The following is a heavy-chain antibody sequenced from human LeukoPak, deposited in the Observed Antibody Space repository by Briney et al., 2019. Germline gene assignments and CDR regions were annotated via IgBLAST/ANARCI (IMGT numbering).Heavy chain of an antibody. CDR3: ARGQGYESYYYMDV. J-gene: IGHJ6*03. CDR1: GFTFSSYS. D-gene: IGHD2-2*01. V-gene: IGHV3-21*01. Sequence: GGSLRLSCAASGFTFSSYSMNWVRQAPGKGLKWVSSISSSSSYIYYADSVKGRFTISRDNSNNTVYLQMNNLRPEDTAVFYCARGQGYESYYYMDVWGKGTTVSVSS. CDR2: ISSSSSYI.